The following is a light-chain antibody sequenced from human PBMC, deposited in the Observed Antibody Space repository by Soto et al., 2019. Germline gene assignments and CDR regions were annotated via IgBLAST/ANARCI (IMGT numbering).Light chain of an antibody. V-gene: IGKV1-39*01. CDR1: QSISIY. J-gene: IGKJ4*01. CDR3: QQSYTSLALT. Sequence: DIQLTQSPSSLSASVGDRVTITCRASQSISIYLNWYQHKPWRAPKLLIFGAATLHTGVPPRFSGRGSGTNFNLPITSLQPEDFATYYCQQSYTSLALTFGGGTKVEI. CDR2: GAA.